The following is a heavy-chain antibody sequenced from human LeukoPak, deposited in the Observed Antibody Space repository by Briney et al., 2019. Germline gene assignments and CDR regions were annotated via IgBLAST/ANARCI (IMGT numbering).Heavy chain of an antibody. V-gene: IGHV3-21*01. CDR2: ISSSSSYI. CDR3: AIGYCSSTSCYQSFQH. CDR1: GFTFSSYS. Sequence: GGSLRLSCAASGFTFSSYSMNWVRQAPGKGLEWVASISSSSSYIYYADSVKGRFTISRDNAKNSLYLQMNSLRAEDTAVYYCAIGYCSSTSCYQSFQHWGQGTLVTVSS. D-gene: IGHD2-2*01. J-gene: IGHJ1*01.